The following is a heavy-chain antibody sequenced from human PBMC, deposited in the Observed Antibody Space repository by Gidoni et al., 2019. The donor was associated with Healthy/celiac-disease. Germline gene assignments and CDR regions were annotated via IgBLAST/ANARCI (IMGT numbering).Heavy chain of an antibody. J-gene: IGHJ4*02. CDR2: IKQDGSEK. Sequence: EVQLVESGGGLVQPGGSLRLSCAASGFTFSSYWMSWVRQAPGKGLEWVANIKQDGSEKYYVDSVEGRFTISRDNAKNSLYLQMNSLRAEDTAVYYCARACEDIVVVPAAFDYWGQGTLVTVSS. V-gene: IGHV3-7*03. CDR1: GFTFSSYW. CDR3: ARACEDIVVVPAAFDY. D-gene: IGHD2-2*01.